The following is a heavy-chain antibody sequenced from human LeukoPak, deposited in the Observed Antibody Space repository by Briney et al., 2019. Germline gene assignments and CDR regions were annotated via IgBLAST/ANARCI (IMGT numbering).Heavy chain of an antibody. Sequence: GGSLRLSCAASGFTFSSYAMSWVRQAPGKGLEWVSAISGSGGSTYYADSVKGRFTISRDNSKNTLYLQMNSLRAEDTAVYYCAKDHRYFDWLPKFDYWGQGTLVTVAS. V-gene: IGHV3-23*01. J-gene: IGHJ4*02. D-gene: IGHD3-9*01. CDR2: ISGSGGST. CDR1: GFTFSSYA. CDR3: AKDHRYFDWLPKFDY.